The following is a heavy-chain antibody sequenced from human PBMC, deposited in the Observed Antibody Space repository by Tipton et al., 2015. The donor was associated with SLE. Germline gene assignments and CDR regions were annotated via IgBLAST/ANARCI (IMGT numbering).Heavy chain of an antibody. CDR1: GGSVSSGSYY. V-gene: IGHV4-61*01. J-gene: IGHJ4*02. D-gene: IGHD1-26*01. CDR3: ARPSRGTRGRYFDY. CDR2: IYYSGST. Sequence: TLSHTCTVSGGSVSSGSYYWSWIRQPPGKGLEWIGYIYYSGSTNYNPSLKSRVTISVDTSKNQFSLKLSSVTAADTAVYYCARPSRGTRGRYFDYWGQGTLVTVSS.